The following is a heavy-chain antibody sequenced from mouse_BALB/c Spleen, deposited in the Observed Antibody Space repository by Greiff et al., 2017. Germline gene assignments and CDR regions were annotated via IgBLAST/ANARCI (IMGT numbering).Heavy chain of an antibody. J-gene: IGHJ4*01. CDR2: IDPYNGGT. V-gene: IGHV1S135*01. Sequence: VQLQQSGPELVKPGASVKVSCKASGYAFTSYNMYWVKQSHGKSLEWIGYIDPYNGGTSYNQKFKGKATLTVDKSSSTAYMHLNSLTSEDSAVYYCAKPYDGSSYEAMDYWGQGTSVTVSA. CDR3: AKPYDGSSYEAMDY. D-gene: IGHD1-1*01. CDR1: GYAFTSYN.